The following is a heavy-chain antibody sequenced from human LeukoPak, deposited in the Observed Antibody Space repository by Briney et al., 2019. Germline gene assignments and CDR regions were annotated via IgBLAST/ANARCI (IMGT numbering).Heavy chain of an antibody. CDR3: AKSGYNRFDY. CDR2: ISGSGSGGST. CDR1: GFPLSRSA. Sequence: PGGSLRLSCAASGFPLSRSAMSWVRQAPGKGLEWVSNISGSGSGGSTYYADSVKSRFTISRDNSKNTLYLQMNSLRAEGTAVYYCAKSGYNRFDYWGQGTLVTVSS. J-gene: IGHJ4*02. V-gene: IGHV3-23*01. D-gene: IGHD5-24*01.